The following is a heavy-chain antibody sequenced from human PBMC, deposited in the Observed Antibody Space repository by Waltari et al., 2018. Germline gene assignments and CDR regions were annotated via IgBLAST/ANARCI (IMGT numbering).Heavy chain of an antibody. CDR3: ARSFLARAPFDY. CDR1: GYSISSGYY. V-gene: IGHV4-38-2*01. D-gene: IGHD3-3*01. Sequence: QVQLQESGPGLVKPSETLSLTCAVSGYSISSGYYWGWIRQPPGKGLEWIGSIYHSGSTYYNPSLKSRVTISVDTSKNQFSLKLSSVTAADTAVYYCARSFLARAPFDYWGQGTLVTVSS. J-gene: IGHJ4*02. CDR2: IYHSGST.